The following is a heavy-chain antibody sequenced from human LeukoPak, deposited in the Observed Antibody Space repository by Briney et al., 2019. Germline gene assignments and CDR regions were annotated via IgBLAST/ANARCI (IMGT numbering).Heavy chain of an antibody. CDR1: GYTFTSYY. Sequence: ASVKVSCKASGYTFTSYYMHWVRQAPGQGLEWMGIINPSGGSTSYAHKFQGRVTMTRDTSTSTVYMELSSLRSEDTAVYYCARDPLEGATQNYGMDVWGQGTTVTVSS. D-gene: IGHD1-26*01. CDR3: ARDPLEGATQNYGMDV. J-gene: IGHJ6*02. CDR2: INPSGGST. V-gene: IGHV1-46*01.